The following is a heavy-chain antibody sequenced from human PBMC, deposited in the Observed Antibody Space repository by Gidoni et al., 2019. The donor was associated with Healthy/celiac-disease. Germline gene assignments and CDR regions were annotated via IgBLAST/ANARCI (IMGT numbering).Heavy chain of an antibody. Sequence: QVQLVQSGAEVKKPGSSVKVSCKASGGTFSSYAISWVRQAPGQGLEWMGGIIPIFGTANYAQKFQGRVTITADESTSTAYMELSSLRSEDTAVYYCARGLRWPQGINGGCLQHWGQGTLVTVSS. D-gene: IGHD4-17*01. CDR2: IIPIFGTA. V-gene: IGHV1-69*01. CDR1: GGTFSSYA. J-gene: IGHJ1*01. CDR3: ARGLRWPQGINGGCLQH.